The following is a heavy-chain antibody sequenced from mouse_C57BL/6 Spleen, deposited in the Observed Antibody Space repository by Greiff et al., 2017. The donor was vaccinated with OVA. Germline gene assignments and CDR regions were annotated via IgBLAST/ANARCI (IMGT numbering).Heavy chain of an antibody. J-gene: IGHJ2*01. Sequence: VQLQQSGAELVRPGASVTLSCKASGYTFTDYEMHWVKQTPVHGLEWIGAIDPETGGTAYNQKFKGKAILTADKSSSTAYMELRSLTSEDSAVYYCTRDYYGSSGYYFDYWGQGTTLTVSS. D-gene: IGHD1-1*01. CDR1: GYTFTDYE. V-gene: IGHV1-15*01. CDR3: TRDYYGSSGYYFDY. CDR2: IDPETGGT.